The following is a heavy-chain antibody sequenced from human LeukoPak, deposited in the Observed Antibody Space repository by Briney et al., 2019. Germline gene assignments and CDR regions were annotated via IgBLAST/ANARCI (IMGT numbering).Heavy chain of an antibody. CDR2: TSYRSKWYY. D-gene: IGHD2-15*01. J-gene: IGHJ4*02. CDR1: GDSVSSIGAA. CDR3: ARTSVAAATTTFFDC. V-gene: IGHV6-1*01. Sequence: SQTLSLTCDISGDSVSSIGAAWNWLRQSPSRGLEWLGATSYRSKWYYDYAESVKSRITIIPDTSKNQFSLLLSSVTPEDTAVYFCARTSVAAATTTFFDCWGQGTLVTVSS.